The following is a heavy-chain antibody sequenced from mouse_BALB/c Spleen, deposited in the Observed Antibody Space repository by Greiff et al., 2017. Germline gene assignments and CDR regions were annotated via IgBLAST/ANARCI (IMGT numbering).Heavy chain of an antibody. Sequence: SGPGLVQPSQSLSITCTVSGFSLTSYGVHWVRQSPGKGLEWLGVIWSGGSTDYNAAFISRLSISKDNSKSQVFFKMHSLQANDTAIYYCARTDYDYERNYAMDYWGQGTSVTVSS. CDR3: ARTDYDYERNYAMDY. V-gene: IGHV2-2*02. CDR1: GFSLTSYG. J-gene: IGHJ4*01. CDR2: IWSGGST. D-gene: IGHD2-4*01.